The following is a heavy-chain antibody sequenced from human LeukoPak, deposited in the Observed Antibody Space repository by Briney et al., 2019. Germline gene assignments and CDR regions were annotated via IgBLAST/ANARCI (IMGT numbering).Heavy chain of an antibody. Sequence: PSETLSLTCTVSGGSISSYYWSWIRQPPGKGLEWIGYIYYSGSTNYNPSLKSRVTISVDTSKNQFSLKLSSVTAADTAVYYCARKNYDFWSGYYYYWGQGTLVTVSS. D-gene: IGHD3-3*01. V-gene: IGHV4-59*12. CDR1: GGSISSYY. CDR2: IYYSGST. J-gene: IGHJ4*02. CDR3: ARKNYDFWSGYYYY.